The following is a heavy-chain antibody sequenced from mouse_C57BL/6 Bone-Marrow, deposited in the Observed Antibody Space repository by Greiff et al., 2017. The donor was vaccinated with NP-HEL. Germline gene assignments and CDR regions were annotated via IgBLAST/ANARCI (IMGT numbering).Heavy chain of an antibody. Sequence: QVQLQQPGAELVKPGASVKLSCKASGYTFTSYWMQWVKQRPGQGLEWIGEIDPSDSYTNYNQKFKGKATLTVDTSSSTAYMQLSSLTSEDSAVYYCARRVTFDYWGQGTTLTVSS. CDR3: ARRVTFDY. D-gene: IGHD2-13*01. V-gene: IGHV1-50*01. CDR2: IDPSDSYT. CDR1: GYTFTSYW. J-gene: IGHJ2*01.